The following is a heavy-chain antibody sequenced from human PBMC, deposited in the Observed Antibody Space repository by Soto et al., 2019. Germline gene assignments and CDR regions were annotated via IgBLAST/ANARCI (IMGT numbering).Heavy chain of an antibody. D-gene: IGHD1-1*01. Sequence: QVHLVQSGPEVKKPGSSVRVSCKASEGTFKNYAISWIRQAPGHGLEWMGGIIPIFGTPNYAQKFQGRVTISADKTTTTADMDLTSLISDDTAVYYCARVLEGSSWNDIDFWGPGTLVTVSS. CDR1: EGTFKNYA. J-gene: IGHJ4*02. CDR2: IIPIFGTP. CDR3: ARVLEGSSWNDIDF. V-gene: IGHV1-69*06.